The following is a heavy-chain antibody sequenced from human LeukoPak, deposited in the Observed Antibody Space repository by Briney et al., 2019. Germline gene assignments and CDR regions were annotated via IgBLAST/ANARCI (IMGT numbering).Heavy chain of an antibody. CDR3: ARGGGCYVLDI. CDR2: IHYSGST. Sequence: SETLSLTCTVSGGSISSGGYYWSWIRQLPGKGLEWIGYIHYSGSTYYNPSPSLQSRVTISVDTSKNQFSLKLSSVTAADTAVYYCARGGGCYVLDIWGQGTLVTVSS. D-gene: IGHD2-2*01. V-gene: IGHV4-31*03. CDR1: GGSISSGGYY. J-gene: IGHJ3*02.